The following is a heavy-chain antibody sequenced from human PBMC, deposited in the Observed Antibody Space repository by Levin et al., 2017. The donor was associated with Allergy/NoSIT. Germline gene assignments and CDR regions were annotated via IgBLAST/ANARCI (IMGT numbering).Heavy chain of an antibody. D-gene: IGHD3-16*01. CDR2: IYYCGST. CDR1: GGSISSYY. J-gene: IGHJ4*02. Sequence: PSETLSLTCTVSGGSISSYYWSWIRQPPGKGLEWIGYIYYCGSTNYNPSLKSRVTISVDTSKNQFSLKLSSVTAADTAVYYCAMGEYYFDYWGQGTLVTVSS. CDR3: AMGEYYFDY. V-gene: IGHV4-59*01.